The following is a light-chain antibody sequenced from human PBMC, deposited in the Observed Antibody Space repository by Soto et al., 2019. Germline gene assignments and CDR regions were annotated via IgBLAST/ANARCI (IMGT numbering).Light chain of an antibody. CDR3: AAWDDSLIGVV. V-gene: IGLV1-44*01. CDR2: NNN. Sequence: QSVLTQPPSASGTSGQRVTISCSGSSSNIGSNTVIWYQHLPGTAPKLLIYNNNQRPSGVPDRFSGFKSGTSASLAISGPQSEDEADYYCAAWDDSLIGVVFGGGTKLTVL. J-gene: IGLJ2*01. CDR1: SSNIGSNT.